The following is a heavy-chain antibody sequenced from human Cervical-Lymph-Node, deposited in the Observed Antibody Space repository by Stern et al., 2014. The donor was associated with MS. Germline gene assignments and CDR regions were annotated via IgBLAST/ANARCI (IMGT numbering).Heavy chain of an antibody. CDR1: GDSITSYY. Sequence: QVQLQESGPGLAKTSETLSLTCTVSGDSITSYYWSWIRQPPGKGLEFIGYTYYSGSTNYNPSLKSRVTISLDTSKNQISRELSSVTAADTAVYFCARGKSIAGRAYFYYGLDVWGQGTTVTVSS. CDR2: TYYSGST. CDR3: ARGKSIAGRAYFYYGLDV. D-gene: IGHD6-6*01. V-gene: IGHV4-59*08. J-gene: IGHJ6*02.